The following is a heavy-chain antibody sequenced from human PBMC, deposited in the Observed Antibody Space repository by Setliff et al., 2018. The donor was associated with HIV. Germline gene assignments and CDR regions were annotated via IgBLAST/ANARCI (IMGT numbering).Heavy chain of an antibody. V-gene: IGHV4-4*07. Sequence: NPSETLSLTCTVAGGSINGYYWSWIRQPAGKGLEWIGRIYSSGITNYNPSLKSRVTMSVDTSKNQFSLKLSSVTAADTAMYYCARGPSGRAPAPARAPHYYGLDLWGPGATVTVSS. J-gene: IGHJ6*01. CDR3: ARGPSGRAPAPARAPHYYGLDL. CDR1: GGSINGYY. CDR2: IYSSGIT. D-gene: IGHD2-2*01.